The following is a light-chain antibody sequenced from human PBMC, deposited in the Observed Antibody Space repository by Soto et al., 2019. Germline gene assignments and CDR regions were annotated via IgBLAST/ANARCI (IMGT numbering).Light chain of an antibody. Sequence: DIVMTRSPDSLAVSLGERATINCKSSQSLFFRSKNKDYLAWYQHKPGQPPKLLFYWSTTRESGVPDRFSGSGSGTDFTLTISSLQAEDVAVYYCHQYYSIPYSFGQGTKLEIK. V-gene: IGKV4-1*01. CDR2: WST. J-gene: IGKJ2*03. CDR3: HQYYSIPYS. CDR1: QSLFFRSKNKDY.